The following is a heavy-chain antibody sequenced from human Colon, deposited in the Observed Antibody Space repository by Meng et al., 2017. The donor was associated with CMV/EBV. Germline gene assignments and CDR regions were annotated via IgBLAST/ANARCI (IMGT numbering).Heavy chain of an antibody. CDR1: GFSLATYD. Sequence: GASLKISCASSGFSLATYDMNWVRQAPGKGLGWILKTRTRPDVDYADSVKGRVTISRDDANNSPYLEMNSLRAEDTAVYFCVRQNYHYWSDYSVFLDLWGQGTLVTVSS. D-gene: IGHD1-1*01. CDR3: VRQNYHYWSDYSVFLDL. CDR2: TRTRPDV. J-gene: IGHJ5*02. V-gene: IGHV3-48*03.